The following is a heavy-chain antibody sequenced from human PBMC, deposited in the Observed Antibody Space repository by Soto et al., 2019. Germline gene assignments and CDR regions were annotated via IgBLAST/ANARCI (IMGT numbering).Heavy chain of an antibody. Sequence: PGGSLRLSCAASGFTFSSYSMNWVRQAPGKGLEWVSSISSSSSYIYYADSVKGRFTISRDNAKNSLYLQMNSLRAEDTAVYYCARDYSNEYYFDYWGQGTLVTVSS. J-gene: IGHJ4*02. CDR3: ARDYSNEYYFDY. V-gene: IGHV3-21*01. CDR2: ISSSSSYI. CDR1: GFTFSSYS. D-gene: IGHD2-15*01.